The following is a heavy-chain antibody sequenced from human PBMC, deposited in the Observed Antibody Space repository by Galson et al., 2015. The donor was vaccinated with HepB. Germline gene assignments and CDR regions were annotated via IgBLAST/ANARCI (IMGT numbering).Heavy chain of an antibody. Sequence: SLRLSCAASGFTFSSYSMNWVRQAPGKGLEWVSYISSSSSTIYYADSVKGRFTISRDNAKNSLYLQMNSLRAEDTAVYYCARNYYDSSGYRPFDYWGQGTLVTVSS. CDR2: ISSSSSTI. J-gene: IGHJ4*02. V-gene: IGHV3-48*01. CDR3: ARNYYDSSGYRPFDY. D-gene: IGHD3-22*01. CDR1: GFTFSSYS.